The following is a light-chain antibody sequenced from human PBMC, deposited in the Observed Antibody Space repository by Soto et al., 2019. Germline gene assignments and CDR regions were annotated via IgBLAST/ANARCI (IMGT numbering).Light chain of an antibody. V-gene: IGKV3-20*01. J-gene: IGKJ1*01. CDR1: QSLSSSY. Sequence: EIVLTQSPDTLSLSPGERATLSCRASQSLSSSYLAWYQQKPGQAPRLLIYGACSRATGIPDRFSGSGSGTDFTLTVSRLEPEDFAVYYCQEYGNSRTFGQGTKVDIK. CDR2: GAC. CDR3: QEYGNSRT.